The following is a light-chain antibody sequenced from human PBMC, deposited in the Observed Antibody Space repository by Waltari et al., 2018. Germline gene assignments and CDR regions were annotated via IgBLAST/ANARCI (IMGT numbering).Light chain of an antibody. V-gene: IGLV3-1*01. CDR3: QAWGSRPGV. CDR2: QNN. J-gene: IGLJ1*01. CDR1: TLGDKS. Sequence: SYELTQPPSLSVSPGHPASITCSGDTLGDKSVCWYQQKPGQTPVMVIYQNNKRPSGIPERFSGSNSGNTATLTISGTQAMDEADYYCQAWGSRPGVFGAGTKVTVL.